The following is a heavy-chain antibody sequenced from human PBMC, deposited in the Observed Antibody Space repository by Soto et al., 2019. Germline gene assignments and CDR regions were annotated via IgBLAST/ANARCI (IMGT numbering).Heavy chain of an antibody. CDR2: INPSSGNT. D-gene: IGHD1-7*01. Sequence: ASVKVSCKASGYTFTSYDINWVRQAPGQGLEWMGIINPSSGNTRYAQNFQGRVTMTRDTSTSTVYMELSSLRSEDTAVYYCASLWGNYHPVFDIWGQGSMVTVSS. V-gene: IGHV1-46*01. CDR1: GYTFTSYD. J-gene: IGHJ3*02. CDR3: ASLWGNYHPVFDI.